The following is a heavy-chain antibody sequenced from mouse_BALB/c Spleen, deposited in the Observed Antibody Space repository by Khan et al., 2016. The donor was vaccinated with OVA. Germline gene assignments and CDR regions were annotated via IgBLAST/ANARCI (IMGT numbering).Heavy chain of an antibody. J-gene: IGHJ2*02. CDR1: GYTFIDFY. CDR2: IYPGSGNT. V-gene: IGHV1-77*01. Sequence: QVQLQQPGTELARPGASVNLSCKASGYTFIDFYITWVKQRTGQDLEWIGEIYPGSGNTYYHEKFKGKATLTADKSSNTAYMQHSSLTSEDSAVYFCARMDTTSLDYWGQGTSLTVSS. CDR3: ARMDTTSLDY. D-gene: IGHD2-3*01.